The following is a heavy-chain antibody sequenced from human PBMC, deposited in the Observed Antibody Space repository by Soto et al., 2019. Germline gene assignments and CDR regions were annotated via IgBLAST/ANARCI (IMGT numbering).Heavy chain of an antibody. CDR1: SGSISSDF. D-gene: IGHD2-2*01. CDR3: TRAHIVVVPAVQDVYYFDY. J-gene: IGHJ4*02. Sequence: SETLSLTCTVSSGSISSDFWSWIRQPPGKGLEWIGDISNSGSTDYSPSLKSRVTISVDTSKNQFSLKLSSVTAADTAVYYCTRAHIVVVPAVQDVYYFDYWGQGTLVTVSS. CDR2: ISNSGST. V-gene: IGHV4-59*04.